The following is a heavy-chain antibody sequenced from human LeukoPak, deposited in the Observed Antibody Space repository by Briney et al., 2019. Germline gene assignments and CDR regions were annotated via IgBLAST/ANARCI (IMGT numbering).Heavy chain of an antibody. CDR2: IWYDGSNK. V-gene: IGHV3-33*01. CDR3: ARDHWGYCSGGSCSFDH. CDR1: GFTFSSYG. D-gene: IGHD2-15*01. Sequence: GGSLRLSCAASGFTFSSYGMHWVRPAPGKGLEGVAVIWYDGSNKYYADSVKGRFTISRANSKNTLYLQMNSLREEDTAVYYCARDHWGYCSGGSCSFDHWGQGTLVTVSS. J-gene: IGHJ4*02.